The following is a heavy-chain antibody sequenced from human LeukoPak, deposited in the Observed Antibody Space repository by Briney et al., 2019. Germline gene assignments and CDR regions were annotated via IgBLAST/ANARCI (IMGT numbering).Heavy chain of an antibody. CDR3: ARSSAAGFHTYYYMDV. V-gene: IGHV1-8*01. Sequence: ASVKVSCKASGYTFTCYDINWVRQATGQGLEWMGWMNPNSGNTGYAQKFQGRVTITTDESTSTAYMELSSLRSEDTAVYYCARSSAAGFHTYYYMDVWGKGTTVTVSS. CDR2: MNPNSGNT. J-gene: IGHJ6*03. CDR1: GYTFTCYD. D-gene: IGHD6-13*01.